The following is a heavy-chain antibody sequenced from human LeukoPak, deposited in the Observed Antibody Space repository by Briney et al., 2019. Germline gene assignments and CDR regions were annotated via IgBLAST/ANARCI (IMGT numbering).Heavy chain of an antibody. Sequence: SETLSLTCTVSGYSISSGYYWGWIRQPPGKGLEWIGSIYHSGSTYYNPSLKSRVTISVDTSKNQFSLKLSSVTAADTAVYYCARVERSDAFDIWGQGTMVTVSS. CDR1: GYSISSGYY. CDR3: ARVERSDAFDI. V-gene: IGHV4-38-2*02. CDR2: IYHSGST. J-gene: IGHJ3*02. D-gene: IGHD5-24*01.